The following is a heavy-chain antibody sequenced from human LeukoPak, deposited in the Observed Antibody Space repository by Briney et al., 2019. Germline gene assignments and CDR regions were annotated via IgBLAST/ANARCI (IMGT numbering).Heavy chain of an antibody. D-gene: IGHD6-19*01. Sequence: GASVKVSCKASGYTFTSYAMHWVRQAPGQRLEWMGWINAGNGNTKYSQKFQGRVTITRDTSASTAYMELSSLRSEDTAVYYCARCSGWYKEFDHWGQGTLVTVSS. V-gene: IGHV1-3*01. J-gene: IGHJ4*02. CDR2: INAGNGNT. CDR1: GYTFTSYA. CDR3: ARCSGWYKEFDH.